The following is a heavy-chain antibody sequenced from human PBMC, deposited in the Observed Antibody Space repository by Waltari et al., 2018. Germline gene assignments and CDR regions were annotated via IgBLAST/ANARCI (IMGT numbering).Heavy chain of an antibody. V-gene: IGHV1-18*01. D-gene: IGHD2-15*01. CDR1: GYAFMSFG. CDR2: ISAYSGKT. Sequence: QVQLVQSGAEVEKPGASVKVSCKASGYAFMSFGFNGVGQASGQGLEWMGWISAYSGKTEFAQKFQDRVTLTTDTSTSTAYMELTSLRSDDTALYYCARDVLHSAPSFSDSWGQGTLVTVSS. J-gene: IGHJ1*01. CDR3: ARDVLHSAPSFSDS.